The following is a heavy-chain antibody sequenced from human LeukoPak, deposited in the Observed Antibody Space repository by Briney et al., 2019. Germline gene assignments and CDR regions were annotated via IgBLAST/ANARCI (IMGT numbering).Heavy chain of an antibody. J-gene: IGHJ4*02. CDR1: GGSFSGYY. Sequence: SETLSLTCAVYGGSFSGYYWSWIRQPPGKGLEWIGEINHSGSTNYNPSLKSRVTISVDTSKNQFSLKLSSVTAADTAVYYCARGGPHSDHDSSGYPDYWGQGTLVTVSS. CDR2: INHSGST. D-gene: IGHD3-22*01. CDR3: ARGGPHSDHDSSGYPDY. V-gene: IGHV4-34*01.